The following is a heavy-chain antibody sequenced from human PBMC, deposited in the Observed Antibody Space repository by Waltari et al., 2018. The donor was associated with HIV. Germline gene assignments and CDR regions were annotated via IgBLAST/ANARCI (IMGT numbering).Heavy chain of an antibody. J-gene: IGHJ4*02. CDR3: ARDRGLGNKYYKVPYYFDY. CDR2: INSYDGNT. V-gene: IGHV1-18*01. CDR1: GSIFTNFH. D-gene: IGHD2-8*01. Sequence: QAQLVRSGAEGKNPGASVKVSCKASGSIFTNFHINWVRKAPGQGLEWMGWINSYDGNTNYAQMFQGRVTMTTDTSTNTVYMELRSLRSDDTAVYYCARDRGLGNKYYKVPYYFDYWGQGTLVTVSA.